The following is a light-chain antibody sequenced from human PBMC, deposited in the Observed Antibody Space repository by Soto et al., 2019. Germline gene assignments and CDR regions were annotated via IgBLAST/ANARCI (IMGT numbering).Light chain of an antibody. Sequence: DIQMTQSPSSLSASVGDRVTITCQASQDITNSLNWYQQKPGKAPKVLIYDASILETGVPSRFSGSGSGTDFTFTISSLQPEDVATYYCQQYYNIPLTFGPGTTVDIE. CDR3: QQYYNIPLT. V-gene: IGKV1-33*01. J-gene: IGKJ3*01. CDR1: QDITNS. CDR2: DAS.